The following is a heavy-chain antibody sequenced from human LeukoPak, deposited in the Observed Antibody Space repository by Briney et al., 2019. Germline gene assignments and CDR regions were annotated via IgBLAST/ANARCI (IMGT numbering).Heavy chain of an antibody. CDR2: IDAGNGNT. CDR3: ARLYYHDNSGYPFGVFDY. D-gene: IGHD3-22*01. V-gene: IGHV1-3*01. Sequence: GASVKVSCKASGFTFINYAIHRVRQAPGQGLEWMGWIDAGNGNTKYSQKFQGRVSITRDTSASTAYMELSSLKSEDTAVYYCARLYYHDNSGYPFGVFDYWGQGTLVTVSS. CDR1: GFTFINYA. J-gene: IGHJ4*02.